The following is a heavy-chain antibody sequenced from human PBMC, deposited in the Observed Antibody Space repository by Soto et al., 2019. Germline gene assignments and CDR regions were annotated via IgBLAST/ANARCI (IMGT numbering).Heavy chain of an antibody. CDR2: IYYSGST. CDR3: ARQRGLITIFGVVTNWFDP. D-gene: IGHD3-3*01. J-gene: IGHJ5*02. V-gene: IGHV4-39*01. Sequence: SETLSLTCTVSGGCISISSYYGGWIRQPPGKGLEWIGSIYYSGSTYYNPSLKSRVTISVDTSKNQFSLKLSSVTAADTAVYYCARQRGLITIFGVVTNWFDPWGQGPLVTSPQ. CDR1: GGCISISSYY.